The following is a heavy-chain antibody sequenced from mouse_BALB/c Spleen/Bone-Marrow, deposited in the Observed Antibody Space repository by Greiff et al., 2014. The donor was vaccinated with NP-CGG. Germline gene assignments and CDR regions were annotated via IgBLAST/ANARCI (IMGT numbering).Heavy chain of an antibody. CDR3: ARGLYGAMDY. J-gene: IGHJ4*01. D-gene: IGHD1-1*01. V-gene: IGHV1S81*02. CDR2: INPRSGRT. Sequence: QVQLQQPGAELVKPGASVKLSCKASGYTLTSYWMYWGIQRPGQGLEWIGEINPRSGRTNYNEKFKSRATLTVDKSSSTAYMQLSSLTSEDSAVYYCARGLYGAMDYWGQGTSVTVSS. CDR1: GYTLTSYW.